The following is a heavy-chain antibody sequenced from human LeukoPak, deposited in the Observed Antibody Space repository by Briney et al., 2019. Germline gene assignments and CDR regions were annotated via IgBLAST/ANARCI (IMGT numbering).Heavy chain of an antibody. D-gene: IGHD6-13*01. CDR1: GGSFSGYY. CDR2: INHSGST. J-gene: IGHJ6*02. CDR3: AREHRYTSYGMDV. V-gene: IGHV4-34*01. Sequence: PSETLSLTCAVYGGSFSGYYWSWIRQPPGKGLEWMGEINHSGSTNYNPSLKSRVTISVDTSKNQFSLKLSSVTAADTAVYYCAREHRYTSYGMDVWGQGTTVTVSS.